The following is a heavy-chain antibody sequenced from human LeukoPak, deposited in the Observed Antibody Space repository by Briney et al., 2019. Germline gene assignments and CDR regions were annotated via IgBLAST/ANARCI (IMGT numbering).Heavy chain of an antibody. J-gene: IGHJ4*02. V-gene: IGHV3-7*01. D-gene: IGHD3-10*01. Sequence: GGSLRLSCSASGFTISDYWWRWVRQAPGKGLEWVGYIKQDDSKKNYVDSVKGRFTISRDNAKNSLYLQMNSLRAEDTAVYYCARDSRGAFDYWGQGTLVTVSS. CDR2: IKQDDSKK. CDR1: GFTISDYW. CDR3: ARDSRGAFDY.